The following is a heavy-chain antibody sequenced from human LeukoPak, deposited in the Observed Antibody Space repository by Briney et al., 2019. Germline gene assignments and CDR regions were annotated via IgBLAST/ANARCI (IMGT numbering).Heavy chain of an antibody. CDR1: GYTFTGYY. D-gene: IGHD3-16*01. V-gene: IGHV1-18*04. J-gene: IGHJ6*03. CDR3: ARILWAMTYLDV. Sequence: ASVKVSCKASGYTFTGYYMHWVRQAPGQGLEWMGWISTDSGNTNYAQKFQGRVTMTTDTSTGTAYVEVRSLRSDDTAVYYCARILWAMTYLDVWGKGTTVTISS. CDR2: ISTDSGNT.